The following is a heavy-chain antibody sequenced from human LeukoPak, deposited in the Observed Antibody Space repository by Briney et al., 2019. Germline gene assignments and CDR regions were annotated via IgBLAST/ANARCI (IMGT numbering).Heavy chain of an antibody. V-gene: IGHV4-34*01. D-gene: IGHD6-6*01. Sequence: PSETLSLTCAVYGGSFSGYYWSWIRQPPGKGLEWTGEINHSGSTNYNPSLKSRVTISVDTSKNQFSLKLSSVTAADTAVYYCARGLGYSSSSGYYFDYWGQGTLVTVSS. CDR3: ARGLGYSSSSGYYFDY. CDR2: INHSGST. J-gene: IGHJ4*02. CDR1: GGSFSGYY.